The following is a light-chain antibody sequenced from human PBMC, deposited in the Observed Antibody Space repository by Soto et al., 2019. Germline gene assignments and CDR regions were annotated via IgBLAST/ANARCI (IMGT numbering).Light chain of an antibody. CDR3: GADHGSGSNFLVV. J-gene: IGLJ2*01. CDR2: VGTGGIVG. V-gene: IGLV9-49*01. Sequence: QSALTQPPSASASLGASVTLTCTLSSGYSNYKVDWYQQRPGKGPRFVMRVGTGGIVGSKGDGIPDRFSVLGSGLNRYLTIKNIQEEDESDYHCGADHGSGSNFLVVFGGGTKLTVL. CDR1: SGYSNYK.